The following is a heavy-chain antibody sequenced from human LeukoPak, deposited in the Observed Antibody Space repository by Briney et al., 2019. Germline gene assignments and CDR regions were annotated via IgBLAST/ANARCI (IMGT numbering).Heavy chain of an antibody. CDR1: GFTFSSYW. V-gene: IGHV3-7*01. CDR2: IKQDGSEK. J-gene: IGHJ3*02. D-gene: IGHD3-10*01. CDR3: ASYGSGSFDAFDI. Sequence: GGSLRLSCAASGFTFSSYWMSWVRQAPGKGLEWVANIKQDGSEKYYVDSVKGRFTISRDNAKNSLYLQMSSLRAEDTAVYYCASYGSGSFDAFDIWGQGTMVTVSS.